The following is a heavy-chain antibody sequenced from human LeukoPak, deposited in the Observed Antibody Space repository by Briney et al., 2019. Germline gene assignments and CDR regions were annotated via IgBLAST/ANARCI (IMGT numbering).Heavy chain of an antibody. D-gene: IGHD1-14*01. CDR1: GFSLSTSGLG. J-gene: IGHJ4*02. CDR2: IYGDDNK. V-gene: IGHV2-5*02. Sequence: ESGPTLVKPTPTLTLTCTFSGFSLSTSGLGVAWIRQPPGKALEWLALIYGDDNKRYNPSLRSRLIITKDTSKNQVVLTMTNMDPVDTATYYCAHDVPGAEGFDYWGQGILVTVSS. CDR3: AHDVPGAEGFDY.